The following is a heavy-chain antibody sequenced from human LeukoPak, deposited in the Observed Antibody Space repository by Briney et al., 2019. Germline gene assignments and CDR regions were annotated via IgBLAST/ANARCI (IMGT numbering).Heavy chain of an antibody. V-gene: IGHV4-59*08. J-gene: IGHJ4*02. CDR3: ATSSFSIAVAGLSLNY. D-gene: IGHD6-19*01. CDR2: IYYSGST. Sequence: SETLSLTCTVSGGSISSYYWSWIRQPPGKGLEWIGYIYYSGSTNYNPSLKSRVTISVDTSKNQFSLKLSSVTAADTAVYYCATSSFSIAVAGLSLNYWGQGTLVTVSS. CDR1: GGSISSYY.